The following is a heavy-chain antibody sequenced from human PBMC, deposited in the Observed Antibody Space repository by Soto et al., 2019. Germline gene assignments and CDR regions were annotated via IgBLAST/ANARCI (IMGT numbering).Heavy chain of an antibody. D-gene: IGHD2-15*01. V-gene: IGHV3-23*01. CDR3: ATGISRDYSYYMDV. CDR2: IGGSGGST. CDR1: GFTFSSFS. J-gene: IGHJ6*03. Sequence: GGSLILSCASSGFTFSSFSMNLVRQAPGKGLEWVSAIGGSGGSTYYADSVKGRSTISRDNSKNTLYLQMNSLRAEDTAVYHCATGISRDYSYYMDVWGKGTTVTVSS.